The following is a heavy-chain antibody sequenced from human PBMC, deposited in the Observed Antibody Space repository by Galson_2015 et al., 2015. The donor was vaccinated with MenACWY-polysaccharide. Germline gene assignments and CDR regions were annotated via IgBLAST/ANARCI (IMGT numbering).Heavy chain of an antibody. V-gene: IGHV2-5*02. Sequence: PALVKPTQTLTLTCTFSGFSLSTSGVGVGWIRQPPGKALEWLALIYWDDDKRYSPSLKSRLTITKDTSKNQVVLTMTNMDPVDTATYYCAHRVRKSSSWYNWFDPWGQGTLVTVSS. J-gene: IGHJ5*02. D-gene: IGHD6-13*01. CDR1: GFSLSTSGVG. CDR3: AHRVRKSSSWYNWFDP. CDR2: IYWDDDK.